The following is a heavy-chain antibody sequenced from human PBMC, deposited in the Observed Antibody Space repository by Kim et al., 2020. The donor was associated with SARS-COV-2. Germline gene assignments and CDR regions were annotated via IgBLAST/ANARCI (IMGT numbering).Heavy chain of an antibody. CDR1: GGSFSGYY. J-gene: IGHJ4*02. D-gene: IGHD3-3*01. CDR3: ARGQYYDFWSGYQYYFDY. CDR2: INHSGST. Sequence: SETLSLTCAVYGGSFSGYYWSWIRQPPGKGLEWIGEINHSGSTNYTPSLKSRVTISVDTSKNQFSLKLSSVAAADTAVYYCARGQYYDFWSGYQYYFDYWGQGTLVTVSS. V-gene: IGHV4-34*01.